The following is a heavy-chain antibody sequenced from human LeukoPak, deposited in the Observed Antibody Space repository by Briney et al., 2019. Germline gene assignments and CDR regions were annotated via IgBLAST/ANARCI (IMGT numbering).Heavy chain of an antibody. Sequence: SETLSLTCTVSGGSISSSSYYWGWIRQPPGKGLEWIGSIYYSGSTYYNPPLKSRVTISVDTSKNQFSLKLSSVTAADTAVYYCARHSAPDCSGGSCYTLYYYYYYMDVWGKGTTVTVSS. CDR1: GGSISSSSYY. V-gene: IGHV4-39*01. D-gene: IGHD2-15*01. CDR3: ARHSAPDCSGGSCYTLYYYYYYMDV. J-gene: IGHJ6*03. CDR2: IYYSGST.